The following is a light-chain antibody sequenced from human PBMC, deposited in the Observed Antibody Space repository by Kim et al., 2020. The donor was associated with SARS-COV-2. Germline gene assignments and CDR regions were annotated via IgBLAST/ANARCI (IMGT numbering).Light chain of an antibody. CDR1: QGISSY. CDR2: AAS. CDR3: QQYYSYPQAP. Sequence: AIRMTQSPSSFSASTGDRVTITCRASQGISSYLAWYQQKPGKAPKLLIYAASTLQSGVPSRFSGSGSGTDFTLTISCLQSEDFATYYCQQYYSYPQAPFGPGTKVDIK. J-gene: IGKJ3*01. V-gene: IGKV1-8*01.